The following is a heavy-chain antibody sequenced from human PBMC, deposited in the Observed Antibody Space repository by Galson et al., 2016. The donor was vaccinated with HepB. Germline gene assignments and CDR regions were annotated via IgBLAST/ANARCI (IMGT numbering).Heavy chain of an antibody. J-gene: IGHJ4*02. CDR3: ASPLTGLAY. V-gene: IGHV3-53*05. CDR2: IYGSGSK. Sequence: SLRLSCAASGFTVSGNYMMWVRQAPRKGLEWVSDIYGSGSKTYADSVEGRFTISRDNSQNTVYLQMNSLRPEDTALYYCASPLTGLAYWGQGTLVAVSS. D-gene: IGHD7-27*01. CDR1: GFTVSGNY.